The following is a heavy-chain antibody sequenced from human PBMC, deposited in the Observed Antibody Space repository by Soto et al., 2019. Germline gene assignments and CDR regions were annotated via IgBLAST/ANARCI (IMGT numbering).Heavy chain of an antibody. CDR3: ARVTPGNNLYYFSGMDV. CDR1: GFTFGTYA. CDR2: TSYEGSNT. Sequence: PGGSLRLSCVASGFTFGTYAIHWVRQAPGKGLQWVALTSYEGSNTYYADSVKGRFTVSRDNSKSTLYLQMNSLRPEDTGVYYCARVTPGNNLYYFSGMDVWGQGTSVTVSS. J-gene: IGHJ6*02. D-gene: IGHD1-1*01. V-gene: IGHV3-30-3*01.